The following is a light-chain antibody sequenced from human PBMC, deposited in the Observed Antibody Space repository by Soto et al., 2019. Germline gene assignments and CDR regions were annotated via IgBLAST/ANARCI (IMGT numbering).Light chain of an antibody. J-gene: IGKJ2*01. CDR3: QQYPGYT. Sequence: EIVLTQSPGTLSLSPGERATLSCRASQSVSSSYLAWYQQKPGQAPRLLIYGASGRATGIPDRFSGSGSGTXFTLTISRLEPEDFAVYYCQQYPGYTFGQGTKLEIK. V-gene: IGKV3-20*01. CDR2: GAS. CDR1: QSVSSSY.